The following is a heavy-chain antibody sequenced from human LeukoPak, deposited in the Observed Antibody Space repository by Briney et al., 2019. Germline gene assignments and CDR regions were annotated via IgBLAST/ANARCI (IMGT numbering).Heavy chain of an antibody. CDR3: ARARGRAAGNPPFDY. V-gene: IGHV3-11*04. Sequence: GRSLRLSCAASGFTFSDYYMSWIRQAPGKGLEWVSYISSSGSTIYYADSVKGRFTISRDNAKNSLYLQMNSLRAEDTAVYYCARARGRAAGNPPFDYWGQGTLVTVSS. J-gene: IGHJ4*02. D-gene: IGHD6-13*01. CDR1: GFTFSDYY. CDR2: ISSSGSTI.